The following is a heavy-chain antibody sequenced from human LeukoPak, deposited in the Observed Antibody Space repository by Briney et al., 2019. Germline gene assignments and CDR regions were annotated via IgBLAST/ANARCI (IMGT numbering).Heavy chain of an antibody. CDR3: AGARWLRPIDY. D-gene: IGHD5-12*01. Sequence: PSETLSLTCAVYGGSFSGYYWSWIRQPPGKGLEWIGEINHSGSTNYNPSLKSRVTISVDTSKNQFSLKLSSVTAADTAVYYYAGARWLRPIDYRGQGTLVTVSS. CDR2: INHSGST. CDR1: GGSFSGYY. V-gene: IGHV4-34*01. J-gene: IGHJ4*02.